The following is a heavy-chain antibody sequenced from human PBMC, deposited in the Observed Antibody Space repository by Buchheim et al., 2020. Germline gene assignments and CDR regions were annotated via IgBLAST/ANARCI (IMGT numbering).Heavy chain of an antibody. Sequence: EVQLVESGGGLVQPGGPLRLSCAASGFTFSSFWMSWVRQAPGKGLEWVANIKQDGSEKYYVDSVKGRFTISRDNSKTSLYLQMNSLRAEDAAVYYCARDNPSRHIVLNWGQGTL. D-gene: IGHD2-21*01. CDR3: ARDNPSRHIVLN. CDR2: IKQDGSEK. CDR1: GFTFSSFW. J-gene: IGHJ4*02. V-gene: IGHV3-7*01.